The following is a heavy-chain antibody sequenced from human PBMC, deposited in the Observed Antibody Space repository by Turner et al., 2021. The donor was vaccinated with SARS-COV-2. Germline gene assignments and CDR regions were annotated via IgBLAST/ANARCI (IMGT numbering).Heavy chain of an antibody. D-gene: IGHD5-18*01. Sequence: QVQLQQWGAGLLKPSATLSLTCAVYGGSFSVYYWIWIRQPPGKGLEWIGEINHSGSTNYNPSLKSRVTISVDTSKNQFSLKLSSVTAADTAVYYCARLGLGDSQFDYWGQGTLVTVSS. CDR2: INHSGST. J-gene: IGHJ4*02. V-gene: IGHV4-34*01. CDR1: GGSFSVYY. CDR3: ARLGLGDSQFDY.